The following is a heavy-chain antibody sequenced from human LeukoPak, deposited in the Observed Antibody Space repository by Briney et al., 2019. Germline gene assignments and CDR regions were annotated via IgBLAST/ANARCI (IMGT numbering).Heavy chain of an antibody. CDR3: AKGSCSGGTCDYGMDV. J-gene: IGHJ6*02. CDR1: GFTFSSYS. CDR2: ISSSSYT. Sequence: GGSLRLSCAASGFTFSSYSMNWVRQAPGKGLEWVSSISSSSYTYYADSVKGRFTISRDNSKSTLYLQMNSLRAEDTAVYYCAKGSCSGGTCDYGMDVWGQGTTVTVSS. D-gene: IGHD2-15*01. V-gene: IGHV3-21*04.